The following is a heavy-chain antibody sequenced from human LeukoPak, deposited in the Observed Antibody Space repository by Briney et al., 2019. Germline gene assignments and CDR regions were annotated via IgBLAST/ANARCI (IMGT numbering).Heavy chain of an antibody. CDR3: ARDGGSAWFLDY. J-gene: IGHJ4*02. Sequence: GGSLRLSCAASGFTFSSYSMSWVRQAPGKGLEWVSYISSSGNTTYNADSVKGRFSITRDNAKNSLYLQMNSLRAEDTAVYYCARDGGSAWFLDYWGQGTLVTVSS. V-gene: IGHV3-48*03. CDR1: GFTFSSYS. D-gene: IGHD6-19*01. CDR2: ISSSGNTT.